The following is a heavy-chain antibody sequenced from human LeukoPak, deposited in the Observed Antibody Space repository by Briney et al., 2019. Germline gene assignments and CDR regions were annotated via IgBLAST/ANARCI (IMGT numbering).Heavy chain of an antibody. CDR3: ARDRGRTFSFDY. CDR2: MYTSGRS. Sequence: SETLSLACTVSGDSISVYYWSWIRQPAGKRPEWIGRMYTSGRSHYNPSLKSRVRISVDKSMNQFSLKLSSVAAADTAVYYCARDRGRTFSFDYWGQGILVTVSS. J-gene: IGHJ4*02. D-gene: IGHD2-2*01. CDR1: GDSISVYY. V-gene: IGHV4-4*07.